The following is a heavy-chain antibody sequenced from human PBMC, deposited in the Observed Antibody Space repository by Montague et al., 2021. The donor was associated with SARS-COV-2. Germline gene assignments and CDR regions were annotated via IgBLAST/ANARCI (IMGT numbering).Heavy chain of an antibody. Sequence: SETLSLTCEVSGGSMSGYYWTWIRQSPGKGLEWIGYVYYTGSTKYNPSLKTRVSLSLDTPKNHFSLHLSSVTAADTAIYFCARAQNTCFIANFVNYFDVWGQGATVTVSS. CDR2: VYYTGST. CDR1: GGSMSGYY. D-gene: IGHD2/OR15-2a*01. CDR3: ARAQNTCFIANFVNYFDV. V-gene: IGHV4-59*01. J-gene: IGHJ6*02.